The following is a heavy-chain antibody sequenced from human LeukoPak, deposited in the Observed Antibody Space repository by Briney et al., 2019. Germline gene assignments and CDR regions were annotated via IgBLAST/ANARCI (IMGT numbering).Heavy chain of an antibody. CDR3: ARGAGVAAADTGVLSLTHGVDV. J-gene: IGHJ6*04. CDR2: INSDGGST. V-gene: IGHV3-74*01. D-gene: IGHD6-13*01. Sequence: GGSLRLSCAASGFTFSSYWVHWVRQSPGKGLVWVSRINSDGGSTNYADSVKGRFTISRDNAKNTVYLQMNSLRAEDSAVYYCARGAGVAAADTGVLSLTHGVDVWGKGTTVTVSS. CDR1: GFTFSSYW.